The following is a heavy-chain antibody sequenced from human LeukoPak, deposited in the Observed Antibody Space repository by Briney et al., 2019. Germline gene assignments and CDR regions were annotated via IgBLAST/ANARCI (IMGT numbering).Heavy chain of an antibody. CDR2: IYYSGST. J-gene: IGHJ4*02. V-gene: IGHV4-31*01. CDR3: ARESVAGNGVDY. Sequence: SETLSLTCTVSGGSISSGGYYWSWIRQHPGKGLEWIGYIYYSGSTYYNPSLKSPVTISVDTSKNQFSLKLSSVTAADTAVYYCARESVAGNGVDYWGQGTLVTVSS. D-gene: IGHD6-19*01. CDR1: GGSISSGGYY.